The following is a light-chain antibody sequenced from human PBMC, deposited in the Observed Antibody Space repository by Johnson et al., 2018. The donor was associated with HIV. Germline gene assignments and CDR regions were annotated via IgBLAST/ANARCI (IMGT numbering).Light chain of an antibody. CDR1: SSNIGSNY. Sequence: QSVLTQPPSVSAAPGQKVTISCSGSSSNIGSNYVSWYQQLPGTAPKLLIYENNKRPSGIPDRFSGSKSGTSATLGITGLQTGDEADYYCGTWDNSLSAHYVFGTGTKVTVL. CDR2: ENN. CDR3: GTWDNSLSAHYV. J-gene: IGLJ1*01. V-gene: IGLV1-51*02.